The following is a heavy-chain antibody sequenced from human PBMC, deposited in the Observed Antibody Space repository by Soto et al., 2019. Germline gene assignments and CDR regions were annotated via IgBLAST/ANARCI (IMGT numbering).Heavy chain of an antibody. Sequence: PEVSLRLSCVVYGFPFNNYGIHWVRQAPGKGLEWVSTVSKSDYTYYSDLVKGRFTISRDNAKNTVSLQMNTLRAEDTAVHFCAREDSIIIPAVSDFWGQGTLVTVSS. CDR1: GFPFNNYG. V-gene: IGHV3-21*04. CDR2: VSKSDYT. CDR3: AREDSIIIPAVSDF. J-gene: IGHJ4*02. D-gene: IGHD2-2*01.